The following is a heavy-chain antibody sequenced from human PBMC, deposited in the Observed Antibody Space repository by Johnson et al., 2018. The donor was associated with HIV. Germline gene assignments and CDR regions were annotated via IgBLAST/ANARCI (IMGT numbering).Heavy chain of an antibody. V-gene: IGHV3-13*05. CDR2: IGTAGDP. CDR1: GFTFSSYD. J-gene: IGHJ3*02. Sequence: DVQLVESGGGLVQPGGSLRLSCAASGFTFSSYDMHWVRQAPGKGLEWVSAIGTAGDPYYPGSVKGRFTISIENAKNSLYLQMNSLRAGDTAVYYCASESLQAWGKAFDIWGQGTMVTVSS. D-gene: IGHD3-16*01. CDR3: ASESLQAWGKAFDI.